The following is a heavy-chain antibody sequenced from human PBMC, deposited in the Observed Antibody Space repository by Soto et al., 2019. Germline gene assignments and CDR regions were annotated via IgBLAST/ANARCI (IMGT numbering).Heavy chain of an antibody. CDR1: GFTLSYDW. J-gene: IGHJ4*02. CDR3: ARSIAAAGVSYFDY. CDR2: INTDGSDT. Sequence: SCATSGFTLSYDWMHWVSQAPGKGLVWVSRINTDGSDTSYADSVKGRFTISRDNSKNTLYLQMNSLRAEDTAVYYCARSIAAAGVSYFDYWGQGIQVTVSS. V-gene: IGHV3-74*01. D-gene: IGHD6-13*01.